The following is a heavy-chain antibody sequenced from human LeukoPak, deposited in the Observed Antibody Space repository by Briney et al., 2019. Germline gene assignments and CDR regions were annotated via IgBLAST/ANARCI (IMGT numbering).Heavy chain of an antibody. CDR2: ISAYNGNT. V-gene: IGHV1-18*01. CDR1: GYTFTSYG. CDR3: AITDAYSSSCDY. J-gene: IGHJ4*02. Sequence: ASVKVSCKASGYTFTSYGISWVRQAPGQGLEWMGWISAYNGNTNYAQKLQGRVTMTTDTSTSTAYMELRSLRSDGTAVYYCAITDAYSSSCDYWGQGTLVTVSS. D-gene: IGHD6-6*01.